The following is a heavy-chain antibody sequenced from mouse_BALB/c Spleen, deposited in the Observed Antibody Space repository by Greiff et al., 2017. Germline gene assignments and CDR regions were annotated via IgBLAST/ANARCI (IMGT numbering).Heavy chain of an antibody. J-gene: IGHJ1*01. D-gene: IGHD1-1*01. CDR2: ISSGGSYT. V-gene: IGHV5-6-4*01. CDR1: GFTFSSYT. CDR3: TSNPYYYGSSYWYFDV. Sequence: EVKLMESGGGLVKPGGSLKLSCAASGFTFSSYTMSWVRQTPEKRLEWVATISSGGSYTYYPDSVKGRFTISRDNAKNTLYLQMSSLKSEDTAMYYCTSNPYYYGSSYWYFDVWGAGTTVTVSS.